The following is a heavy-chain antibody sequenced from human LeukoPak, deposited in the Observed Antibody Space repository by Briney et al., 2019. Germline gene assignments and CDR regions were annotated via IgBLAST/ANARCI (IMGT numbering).Heavy chain of an antibody. J-gene: IGHJ5*02. D-gene: IGHD3-10*01. V-gene: IGHV1-46*01. Sequence: GASVRVSCKASGYTFTSYYMHWVRQAPGQGLEWMGIINPSGGSTSYAQKFQGRVTMTRDTSTSTVYMELSSLRSEDTAVYYCARVRRSMQLDPWGQGTLVTVSS. CDR3: ARVRRSMQLDP. CDR2: INPSGGST. CDR1: GYTFTSYY.